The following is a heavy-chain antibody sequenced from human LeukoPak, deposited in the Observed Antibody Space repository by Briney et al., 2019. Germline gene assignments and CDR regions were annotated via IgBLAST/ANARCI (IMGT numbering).Heavy chain of an antibody. CDR1: GFTFSSYG. D-gene: IGHD3-9*01. CDR2: IWYDGSNK. V-gene: IGHV3-30*02. J-gene: IGHJ6*03. Sequence: QAGGSLRLSCAASGFTFSSYGMHWVRQAPGKGLEWVAVIWYDGSNKYYADSVKGRFTISRDNSKNTLYLQMNSLRAEDTAVYYCGKDGEYDILTGYYYYYYMDVWGKGTTVTVSS. CDR3: GKDGEYDILTGYYYYYYMDV.